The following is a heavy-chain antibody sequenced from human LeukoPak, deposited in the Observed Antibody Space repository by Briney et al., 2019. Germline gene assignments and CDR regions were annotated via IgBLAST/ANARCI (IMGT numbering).Heavy chain of an antibody. CDR2: FDPEDGET. CDR1: GYTLTELS. V-gene: IGHV1-24*01. J-gene: IGHJ4*02. Sequence: ASVKVSCKVSGYTLTELSMHWVRQAPGKGLGWMGGFDPEDGETIYAQKFQGRVTMTEDTSTDTAYMELSSLRSEDTAVYYCATEAKGIVGAPDKVDYWGQGTLVTVSS. D-gene: IGHD1-26*01. CDR3: ATEAKGIVGAPDKVDY.